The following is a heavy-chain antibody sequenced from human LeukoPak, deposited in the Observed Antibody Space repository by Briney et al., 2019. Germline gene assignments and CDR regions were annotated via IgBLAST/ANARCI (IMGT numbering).Heavy chain of an antibody. CDR2: IYSSGNT. V-gene: IGHV4-4*07. Sequence: ADTLSLTCTVSGGSISSYYWSWIRQPAGKGLEWIGRIYSSGNTNYNPSLKSRVTMSVDTSKNQFSLKLSSVTAADTAVYYCAREGEYFDYYDYWGQGTLVTVSS. CDR3: AREGEYFDYYDY. CDR1: GGSISSYY. J-gene: IGHJ4*02. D-gene: IGHD3-16*01.